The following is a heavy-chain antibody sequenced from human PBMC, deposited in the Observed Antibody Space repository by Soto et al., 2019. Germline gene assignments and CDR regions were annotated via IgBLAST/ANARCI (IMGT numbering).Heavy chain of an antibody. CDR1: GITFSTYG. D-gene: IGHD4-17*01. CDR2: ISASGGST. Sequence: GGSLRLSCAVSGITFSTYGMSWVRQAPGKGLEWVSGISASGGSTYYADSVRGRFTISRDNSGSTLYLQMNSLRADDTALYYCAKRAGDSVILYWYFDIWGRGTGVTVS. J-gene: IGHJ2*01. V-gene: IGHV3-23*01. CDR3: AKRAGDSVILYWYFDI.